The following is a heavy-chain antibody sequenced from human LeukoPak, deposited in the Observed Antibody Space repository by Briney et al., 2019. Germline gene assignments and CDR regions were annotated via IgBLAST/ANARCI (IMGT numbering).Heavy chain of an antibody. J-gene: IGHJ4*02. CDR3: ILAADGFDY. V-gene: IGHV5-51*01. Sequence: GESLKISCKGSGYSFTNYWISWVRQMPGKGLEWMGTIYPGNSDTRCSPSFQGQVTISADKSISTAYLQWSSLKASDTAMYYCILAADGFDYWGQGTLVTVSS. CDR1: GYSFTNYW. D-gene: IGHD6-13*01. CDR2: IYPGNSDT.